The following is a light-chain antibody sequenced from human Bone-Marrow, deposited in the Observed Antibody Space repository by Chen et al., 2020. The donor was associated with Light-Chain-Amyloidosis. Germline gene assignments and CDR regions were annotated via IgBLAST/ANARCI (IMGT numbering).Light chain of an antibody. CDR2: DVT. Sequence: QPPLTQPASLSGSPGQSITLSCTRTSSDVGGDNHVSWYQQHPDKAPELMIYDVTNRPSWVPDRFSGSKSDNTASLTISGLQTEDEADYFCSSYTITNTLVFGSGTRVTVL. CDR3: SSYTITNTLV. J-gene: IGLJ1*01. V-gene: IGLV2-14*01. CDR1: SSDVGGDNH.